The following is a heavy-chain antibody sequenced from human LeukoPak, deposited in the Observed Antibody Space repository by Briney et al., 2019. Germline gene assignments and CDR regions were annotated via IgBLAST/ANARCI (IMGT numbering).Heavy chain of an antibody. D-gene: IGHD6-13*01. CDR1: GLTFDDYG. CDR2: INWNGGST. J-gene: IGHJ6*03. V-gene: IGHV3-20*04. CDR3: AREGERYSSSWYTPSINYYYYYMDV. Sequence: GGSLRLSCAASGLTFDDYGMSWVRQAPGKGLEWVSGINWNGGSTGYADSVKGRFTISRDNAKNSLYLQMNSLRAEDTAVYYCAREGERYSSSWYTPSINYYYYYMDVWGKGTTVTISS.